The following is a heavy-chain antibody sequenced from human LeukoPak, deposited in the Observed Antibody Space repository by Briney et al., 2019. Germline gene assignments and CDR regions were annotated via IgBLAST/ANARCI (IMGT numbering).Heavy chain of an antibody. CDR1: GFTFSSYW. J-gene: IGHJ6*03. D-gene: IGHD2-2*01. CDR2: IKQDGSEK. CDR3: ARRRGSTSGSYYMDV. Sequence: GGSLRLSCAASGFTFSSYWMCWVHQAPGKGLEWVANIKQDGSEKYYVDSVKGRFTISRDNAKNSLYLQMNSLRAEDTAVYYCARRRGSTSGSYYMDVWGKGTTVTVSS. V-gene: IGHV3-7*01.